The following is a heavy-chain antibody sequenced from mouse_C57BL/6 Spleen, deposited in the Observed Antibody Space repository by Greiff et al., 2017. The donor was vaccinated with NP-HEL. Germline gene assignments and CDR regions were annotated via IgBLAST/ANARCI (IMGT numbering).Heavy chain of an antibody. V-gene: IGHV5-17*01. CDR1: GFTFSDYG. D-gene: IGHD1-1*01. CDR2: ISSGSSTI. CDR3: ERHYYGSSLDY. J-gene: IGHJ2*01. Sequence: EVQLVESGGGLVKPGGSLKLSCAASGFTFSDYGMHWVRQAPEKGLEWVAYISSGSSTIYYADTVKGRFTISRDNAKNTRFLQMTSLRSEDTAMYYCERHYYGSSLDYWGQGTTLTVSS.